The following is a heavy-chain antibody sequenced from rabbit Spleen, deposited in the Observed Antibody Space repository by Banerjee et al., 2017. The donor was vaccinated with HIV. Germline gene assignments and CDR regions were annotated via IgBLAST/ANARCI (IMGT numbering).Heavy chain of an antibody. V-gene: IGHV1S47*01. CDR3: ARGMNNHGDGYSL. J-gene: IGHJ4*01. CDR2: IDPLFGTT. Sequence: QEQLVESGGGLVQPGGSLKLSCTVSGFDISKYGVTWVRQAPGKGLEWIGYIDPLFGTTYYANWVNGRFTISSHNAQNTLYLQLNSLTAADTATYFCARGMNNHGDGYSLWGPGTLVTVS. D-gene: IGHD6-1*01. CDR1: GFDISKYG.